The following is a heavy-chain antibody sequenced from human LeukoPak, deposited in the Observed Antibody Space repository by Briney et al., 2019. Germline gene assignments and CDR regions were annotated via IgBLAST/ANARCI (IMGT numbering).Heavy chain of an antibody. CDR2: VTGIVGRT. D-gene: IGHD5-12*01. CDR3: AKYMTPDTVAAIPPFDY. J-gene: IGHJ4*02. Sequence: GGSLRLSCAASGFGFSSYAVSWVRQGPGKGLEWVSSVTGIVGRTYYADSVDGRSTISRDNSKSTVYLQMNSLRAEDTAVYYCAKYMTPDTVAAIPPFDYWGQGTLVTVSS. CDR1: GFGFSSYA. V-gene: IGHV3-23*01.